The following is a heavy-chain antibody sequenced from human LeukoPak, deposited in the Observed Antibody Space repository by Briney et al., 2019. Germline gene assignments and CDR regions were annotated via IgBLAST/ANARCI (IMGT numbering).Heavy chain of an antibody. D-gene: IGHD3-22*01. V-gene: IGHV3-23*01. J-gene: IGHJ3*02. Sequence: GGSLRLSCAASGFTFTSFALSWVRQAPGAGLEWVSAISASGGGTYYADSVKARFTVSRDNSKKTVYLQMNSLRAEDTAVYYCAKGRSGYDAFDIWGQGTMVTVSA. CDR3: AKGRSGYDAFDI. CDR2: ISASGGGT. CDR1: GFTFTSFA.